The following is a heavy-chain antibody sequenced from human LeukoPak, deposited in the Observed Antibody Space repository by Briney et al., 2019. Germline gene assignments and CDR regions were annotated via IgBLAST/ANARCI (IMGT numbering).Heavy chain of an antibody. J-gene: IGHJ4*02. CDR3: AKEGSGLGEVDY. Sequence: AGGSLRLSCAASGFTFSSYAMSWVRQAPGKGLGGVSGISGSGGSTYYADSVEGRFTMSRENSKNTLDLQMNSLRAEDTAVYYCAKEGSGLGEVDYWGQGTLVTVSS. CDR1: GFTFSSYA. V-gene: IGHV3-23*01. CDR2: ISGSGGST. D-gene: IGHD6-19*01.